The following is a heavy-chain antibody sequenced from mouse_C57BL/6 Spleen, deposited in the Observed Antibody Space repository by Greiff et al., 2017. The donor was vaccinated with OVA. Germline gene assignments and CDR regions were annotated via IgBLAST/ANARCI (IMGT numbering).Heavy chain of an antibody. CDR3: ARRWDGRYFDY. Sequence: QVHVKQPGAELVMPGASVKLSCKASGYTFTSYWMHWVKQRPGQGLEWIGEIDPSDSYTNYNQKFKGKSTLAVDTSSSTAYMQLSSLTSEDSAVYYCARRWDGRYFDYWGQGTTLTVSS. CDR1: GYTFTSYW. V-gene: IGHV1-69*01. D-gene: IGHD4-1*01. CDR2: IDPSDSYT. J-gene: IGHJ2*01.